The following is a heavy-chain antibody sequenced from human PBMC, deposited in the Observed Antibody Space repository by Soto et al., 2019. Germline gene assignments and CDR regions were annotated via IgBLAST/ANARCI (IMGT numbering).Heavy chain of an antibody. V-gene: IGHV3-30*03. J-gene: IGHJ4*02. Sequence: QVQLVESGGGVVQPGTSLRLSCAASGLIFRNFGIHWVRQAPGKGLQWVAVISHDSRDKRFADSIQGRFDISRDNSNSILYLEMSSLRPEDSSLYYCPLTRQSTLLDVPGTGFEHWGRGTLVTVSS. D-gene: IGHD6-19*01. CDR1: GLIFRNFG. CDR2: ISHDSRDK. CDR3: PLTRQSTLLDVPGTGFEH.